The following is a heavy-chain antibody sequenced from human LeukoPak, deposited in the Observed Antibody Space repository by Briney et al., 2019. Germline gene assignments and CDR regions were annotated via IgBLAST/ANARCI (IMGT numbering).Heavy chain of an antibody. CDR1: GFTFSSYA. V-gene: IGHV3-30*04. D-gene: IGHD3-3*01. Sequence: PGGSLRLSCAASGFTFSSYAMHWVRQAPGKGLEWVAVISYDGSNKYYADSVKGRFTISRDNSKNTLYLQMNSLRAEDTAVYYCAREDYDFWSGYYTFDYWGQGTLVTVSS. J-gene: IGHJ4*02. CDR3: AREDYDFWSGYYTFDY. CDR2: ISYDGSNK.